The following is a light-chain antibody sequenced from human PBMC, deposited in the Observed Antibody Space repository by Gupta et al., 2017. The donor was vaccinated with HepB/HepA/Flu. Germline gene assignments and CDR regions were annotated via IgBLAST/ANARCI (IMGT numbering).Light chain of an antibody. CDR2: EVN. Sequence: QSALTQPPSASGSPGQSVTISCTGTSSDIAYYDFVSWYQQHPGEAPKLIIYEVNNRPSGVPGRFSGSKSGNTASLTVSGLQAEDEADYYGSSYGGFNNLLFGGGTRLTVL. CDR3: SSYGGFNNLL. CDR1: SSDIAYYDF. V-gene: IGLV2-8*01. J-gene: IGLJ2*01.